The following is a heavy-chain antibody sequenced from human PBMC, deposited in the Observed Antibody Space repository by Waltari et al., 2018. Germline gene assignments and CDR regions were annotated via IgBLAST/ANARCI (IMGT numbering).Heavy chain of an antibody. CDR1: VSLPIEWA. CDR2: IYWNSDRI. Sequence: EVQLVESGGGLVQPARSLRPSCAGCVSLPIEWAMHWVRPPPGKGLEWVACIYWNSDRIDYADSLKGRFTISRDNAKNSLYLQMNSLRPEDTALYYCGKDINKGGMDVWGQGTTVIVS. CDR3: GKDINKGGMDV. J-gene: IGHJ6*02. V-gene: IGHV3-9*02.